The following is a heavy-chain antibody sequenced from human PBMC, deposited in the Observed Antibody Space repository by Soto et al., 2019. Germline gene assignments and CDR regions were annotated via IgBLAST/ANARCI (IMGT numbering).Heavy chain of an antibody. CDR2: IYWDDSK. CDR1: GVSLPTDRVG. CDR3: AHAYGGRSLY. D-gene: IGHD1-26*01. J-gene: IGHJ4*02. V-gene: IGHV2-5*02. Sequence: QLTLKESGPTLVKPTQTLTLTCTFSGVSLPTDRVGVGGIRQPPGKALEGLAVIYWDDSKTYRPSLKSRPTITNDTSKNQVALTMTAKDPVDTATYYFAHAYGGRSLYWCQGTLVTVSS.